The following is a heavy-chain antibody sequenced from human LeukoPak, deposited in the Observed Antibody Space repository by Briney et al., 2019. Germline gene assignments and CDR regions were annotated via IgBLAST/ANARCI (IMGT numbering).Heavy chain of an antibody. CDR2: IYYSGST. CDR3: ARGQQHYDY. D-gene: IGHD6-13*01. J-gene: IGHJ4*02. CDR1: GGSISSYY. V-gene: IGHV4-59*01. Sequence: SETLSLTCTVSGGSISSYYWSWTRQPPGKGLEWIGYIYYSGSTNYNPSLKSRVTISVDTSKNQFSLKLSSVTAADTAVYYCARGQQHYDYWGQGTLVTVSS.